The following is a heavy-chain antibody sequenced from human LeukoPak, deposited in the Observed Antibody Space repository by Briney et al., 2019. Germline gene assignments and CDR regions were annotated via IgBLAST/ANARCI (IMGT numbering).Heavy chain of an antibody. V-gene: IGHV4-39*01. J-gene: IGHJ3*02. D-gene: IGHD1-26*01. CDR3: ARRSIVGATSAGNAFDI. CDR1: GGSISSSSYY. CDR2: IYYSKST. Sequence: SETLSLTCTVSGGSISSSSYYWGWIRQPPGKGLEWIGRIYYSKSTYSNSSLNSRVTISVDTSNNQFSLKLSSVTAADTAVYYCARRSIVGATSAGNAFDIWGQGTMVTVSS.